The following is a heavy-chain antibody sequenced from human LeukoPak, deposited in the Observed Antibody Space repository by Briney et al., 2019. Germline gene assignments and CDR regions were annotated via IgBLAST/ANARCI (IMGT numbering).Heavy chain of an antibody. CDR1: GFIFSQYE. V-gene: IGHV3-69-1*02. CDR3: ARLGHYYGSGLDY. CDR2: ISSRETM. Sequence: PGGSLRLSCAASGFIFSQYEMNWVRQPPGKGLEWISCISSRETMFYADSVKGRFTISRDNARNSVYLRMNSLRVEDTAVYYCARLGHYYGSGLDYWGQGILVTVSS. D-gene: IGHD3-10*01. J-gene: IGHJ4*02.